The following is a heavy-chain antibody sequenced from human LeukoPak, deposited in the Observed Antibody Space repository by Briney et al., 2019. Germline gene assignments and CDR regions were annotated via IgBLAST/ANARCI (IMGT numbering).Heavy chain of an antibody. J-gene: IGHJ3*02. CDR1: GGSISSYY. V-gene: IGHV4-59*08. CDR3: ARQPTYYYDSSGYYFAFDI. CDR2: IYYSGST. Sequence: SETLSLTCTVSGGSISSYYWSWIRQPPGKGLEWVGYIYYSGSTNYNPSLKSRVTISVDTSKTQFSLKLSSVTAADPAVYYCARQPTYYYDSSGYYFAFDIWGQGTMVTVSS. D-gene: IGHD3-22*01.